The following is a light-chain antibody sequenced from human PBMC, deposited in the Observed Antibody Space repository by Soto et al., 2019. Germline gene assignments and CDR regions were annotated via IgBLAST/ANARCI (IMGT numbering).Light chain of an antibody. J-gene: IGLJ1*01. CDR2: EVN. V-gene: IGLV2-14*01. CDR1: SSDIGAYDY. CDR3: FSFTTTSTHV. Sequence: QSALTQPASLSGSPGQSITISCTGTSSDIGAYDYVSWFQQHPGKAPKLMISEVNNRPSGVSNRFSGSKSGNTAYLTIYVRQVEYEAEYLCFSFTTTSTHVFGTGTKVTVL.